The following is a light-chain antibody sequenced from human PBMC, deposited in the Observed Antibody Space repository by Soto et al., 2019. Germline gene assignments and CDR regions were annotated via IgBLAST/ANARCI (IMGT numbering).Light chain of an antibody. J-gene: IGLJ2*01. V-gene: IGLV1-40*01. Sequence: QSVLTQPPSVSGTPGQRVTISCTGSTDYDVHWYQKFPGPAPKVLIRSNNERATGVPDRFSGSKSGASASLAITGLQAEDEADYYCQSYDSSLSDLVFGAGTKLTVL. CDR1: TDYD. CDR2: SNN. CDR3: QSYDSSLSDLV.